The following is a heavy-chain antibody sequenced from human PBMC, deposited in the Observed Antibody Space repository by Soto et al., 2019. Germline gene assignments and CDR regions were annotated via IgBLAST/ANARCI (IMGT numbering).Heavy chain of an antibody. Sequence: GGSLRLSWAASGFTFSSYSMNWVRQAPGKGLEWVSSISSSSSYIYYADSVKGRFTISRDNAKNSLYLQMNSLRAEDTAVYYCARGLGYCSGGSCYSMGSHYFDYWGQGTLVTVSS. V-gene: IGHV3-21*01. D-gene: IGHD2-15*01. CDR2: ISSSSSYI. CDR3: ARGLGYCSGGSCYSMGSHYFDY. CDR1: GFTFSSYS. J-gene: IGHJ4*02.